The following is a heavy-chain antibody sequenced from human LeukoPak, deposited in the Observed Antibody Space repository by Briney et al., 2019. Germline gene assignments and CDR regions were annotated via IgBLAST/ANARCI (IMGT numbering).Heavy chain of an antibody. D-gene: IGHD5-18*01. Sequence: PGGSLRLSCAASGFIFSGSALHWVRQASGKGLEWVGRIRGKANNYATGYAESVKGRFTISRDDSKNMVHLEMNNLKTEDTGVYFCARHDSFIPYWGQGTLVSVSS. CDR2: IRGKANNYAT. J-gene: IGHJ4*02. CDR3: ARHDSFIPY. CDR1: GFIFSGSA. V-gene: IGHV3-73*01.